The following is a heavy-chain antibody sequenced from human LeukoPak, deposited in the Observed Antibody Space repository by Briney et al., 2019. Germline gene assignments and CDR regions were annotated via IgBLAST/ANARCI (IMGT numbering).Heavy chain of an antibody. J-gene: IGHJ6*02. CDR2: IYYSGST. V-gene: IGHV4-59*01. Sequence: PSETLSLTCTVSGGSISSYYWSWIRQPPGKGLEWIGYIYYSGSTNYNPSLKSRVTISVDTSKNQFSLKLSSVTAADTAVYYCARGGYYYYGMDVRGQGTTVTVSS. CDR3: ARGGYYYYGMDV. CDR1: GGSISSYY.